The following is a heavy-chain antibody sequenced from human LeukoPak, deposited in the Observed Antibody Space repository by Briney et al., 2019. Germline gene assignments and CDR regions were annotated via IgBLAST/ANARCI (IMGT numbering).Heavy chain of an antibody. CDR1: GFTFDRFA. Sequence: PGGSLRLSCAASGFTFDRFAMNWARQAPGKGLEWVSVISGSGVSTNSADSVKGRFTISRDNAKNSLYLQMNSLRAEDTAVYYCARDRLYYYYMDVWGKGTTVTVSS. J-gene: IGHJ6*03. CDR2: ISGSGVST. CDR3: ARDRLYYYYMDV. V-gene: IGHV3-23*01.